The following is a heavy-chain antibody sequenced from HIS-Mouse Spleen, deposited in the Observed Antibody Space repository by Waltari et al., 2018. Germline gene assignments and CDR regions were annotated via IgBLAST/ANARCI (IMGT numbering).Heavy chain of an antibody. CDR3: ATISSVAIH. Sequence: EVQLVESGGGLVQPGGSRRLSCSASGFTFSTNDMHWVRQATGKGLGWVSAISSTGDTYYAAPVRGRFTISRENAQRSVYLQMNSLRAGDTALYYCATISSVAIHWGQGTTVTVSS. J-gene: IGHJ6*02. CDR1: GFTFSTND. V-gene: IGHV3-13*01. D-gene: IGHD2-15*01. CDR2: ISSTGDT.